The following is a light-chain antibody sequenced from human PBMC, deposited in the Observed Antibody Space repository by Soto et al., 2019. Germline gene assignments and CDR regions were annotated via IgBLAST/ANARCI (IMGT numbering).Light chain of an antibody. CDR3: QQYMSSVT. CDR1: QSVDTTF. CDR2: GAS. Sequence: EIVLTQSPGSLSLSPGQRATLSCRASQSVDTTFFAWYQKKPGQAPRLLIYGASKRATGIPARFSGSGSGTDFTLIISRLEPEEFEVYYCQQYMSSVTFGQGIKVEIK. V-gene: IGKV3-20*01. J-gene: IGKJ1*01.